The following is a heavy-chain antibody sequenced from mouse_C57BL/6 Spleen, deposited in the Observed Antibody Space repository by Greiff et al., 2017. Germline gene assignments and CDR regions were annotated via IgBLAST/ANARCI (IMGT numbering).Heavy chain of an antibody. Sequence: VQLQQSGPELVKPGASVKISCKASGYTFTDYYMNWVKQSHGKSLEWIGDINPNNGGTSYNQKFKGKATLTVDKSSSTAYMELRSLTSEDSAVYYCAVYPSFAYWGQGTLVTVSA. V-gene: IGHV1-26*01. J-gene: IGHJ3*01. D-gene: IGHD2-1*01. CDR1: GYTFTDYY. CDR3: AVYPSFAY. CDR2: INPNNGGT.